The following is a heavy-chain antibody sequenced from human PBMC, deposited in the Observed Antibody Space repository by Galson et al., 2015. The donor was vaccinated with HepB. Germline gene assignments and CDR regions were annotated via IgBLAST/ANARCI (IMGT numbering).Heavy chain of an antibody. V-gene: IGHV3-7*01. Sequence: SLRLSCAASGFIFSDSWMDWIRQAPGKGLEWVASTKPDGSDKYYVDSVKGRFTISRDNVKNSLFLQMNSLRVEDTAVYYCARGASNSFHSWGQGAMVSVPS. CDR2: TKPDGSDK. CDR3: ARGASNSFHS. J-gene: IGHJ3*02. CDR1: GFIFSDSW. D-gene: IGHD1-1*01.